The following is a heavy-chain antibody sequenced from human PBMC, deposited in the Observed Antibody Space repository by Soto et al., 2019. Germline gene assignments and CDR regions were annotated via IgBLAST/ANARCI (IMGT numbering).Heavy chain of an antibody. CDR1: GASISTSYW. CDR3: ARDSMITSGTIILRPLLY. V-gene: IGHV4-4*02. Sequence: PSETLSLTCAVSGASISTSYWWTWVRQPPGKGLEWIGEIYHSGSTNYNPSLKSRVTISVDKSKNQFSLGLSSVTAADTAVYYCARDSMITSGTIILRPLLYWGQGTLVTVPQ. CDR2: IYHSGST. D-gene: IGHD3-16*01. J-gene: IGHJ4*02.